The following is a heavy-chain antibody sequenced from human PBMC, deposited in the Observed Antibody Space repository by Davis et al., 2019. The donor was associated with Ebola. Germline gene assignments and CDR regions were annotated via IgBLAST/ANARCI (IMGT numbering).Heavy chain of an antibody. CDR3: ARSAGTALSDFFDF. J-gene: IGHJ4*02. D-gene: IGHD6-13*01. CDR1: GFTFNDYT. CDR2: MSWDAFTT. V-gene: IGHV3-43*01. Sequence: GESLKISCAASGFTFNDYTMHWVRQIPGKGLEWVCLMSWDAFTTSYADSVRGRFVVSRDNSKNSLYLQMNRLRSEDTALYYCARSAGTALSDFFDFWGPGTLVTVSS.